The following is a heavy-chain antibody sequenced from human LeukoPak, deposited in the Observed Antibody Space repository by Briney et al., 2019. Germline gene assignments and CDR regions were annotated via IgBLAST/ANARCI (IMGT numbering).Heavy chain of an antibody. CDR1: GFTFSSYS. J-gene: IGHJ4*02. D-gene: IGHD1-14*01. CDR2: ISSSSSTI. Sequence: GGSLRLSCAASGFTFSSYSMNWVRQAPGKGLEWVSYISSSSSTIYYADSVKGRFTTSRDNAKDSLYLQMNSLRAEDTAVYYCASGIRRIPTSAETDYWGQGTPVTVSS. V-gene: IGHV3-48*01. CDR3: ASGIRRIPTSAETDY.